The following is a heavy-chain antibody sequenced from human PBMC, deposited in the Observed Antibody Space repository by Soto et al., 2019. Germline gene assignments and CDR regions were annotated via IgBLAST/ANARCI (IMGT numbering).Heavy chain of an antibody. CDR2: ISSSSSTI. CDR3: AREVTTVFYYYYMDV. CDR1: GFTFSTYS. J-gene: IGHJ6*03. Sequence: GGSLRLSCAASGFTFSTYSMNWVRQAPGKGLEWVSYISSSSSTIYYAGSVRGRFTISRDNAKNSLYLQMNSLRAEDTAVYYCAREVTTVFYYYYMDVWGKGTTVTVSS. V-gene: IGHV3-48*01. D-gene: IGHD4-17*01.